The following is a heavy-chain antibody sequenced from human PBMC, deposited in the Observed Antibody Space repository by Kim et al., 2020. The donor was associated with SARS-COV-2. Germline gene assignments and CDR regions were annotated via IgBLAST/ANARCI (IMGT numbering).Heavy chain of an antibody. CDR3: ARAGGQWLAPDY. CDR2: LYPRGGTGT. J-gene: IGHJ4*02. Sequence: GKAQEEIGRLYPRGGTGTTYHPALKSRVTMSVDTSKNQFSLKLSSVTAADTAVYYCARAGGQWLAPDYWGQGTLVTVSS. D-gene: IGHD6-19*01. V-gene: IGHV4-4*07.